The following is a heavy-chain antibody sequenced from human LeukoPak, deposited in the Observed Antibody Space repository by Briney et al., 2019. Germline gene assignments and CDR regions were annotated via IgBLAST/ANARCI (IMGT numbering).Heavy chain of an antibody. Sequence: PGGSLRLSCAASGFTFSSYSMNWVRQAPGKGLEWVAYTRNDGGNKYYADSVKGRFTLSRDNSKNTVDLQMNSLRAEDTALYHCVRDYNWGTDYWGQGTLVTVSS. CDR3: VRDYNWGTDY. D-gene: IGHD7-27*01. V-gene: IGHV3-30*02. CDR1: GFTFSSYS. J-gene: IGHJ4*02. CDR2: TRNDGGNK.